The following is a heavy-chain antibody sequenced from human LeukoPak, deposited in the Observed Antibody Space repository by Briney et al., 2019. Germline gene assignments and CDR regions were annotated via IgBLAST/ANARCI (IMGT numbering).Heavy chain of an antibody. D-gene: IGHD5/OR15-5a*01. CDR3: VSINRVYGYYYYMDV. V-gene: IGHV3-21*01. J-gene: IGHJ6*03. Sequence: GGSLRLSCAASGFTFSSYSMNWVRQAPGKGLEWVSSITSISSYIYYADSVKGRFTISRDNAKNSLYLQMNSLRAEETAVYYCVSINRVYGYYYYMDVWGRETTVTVS. CDR1: GFTFSSYS. CDR2: ITSISSYI.